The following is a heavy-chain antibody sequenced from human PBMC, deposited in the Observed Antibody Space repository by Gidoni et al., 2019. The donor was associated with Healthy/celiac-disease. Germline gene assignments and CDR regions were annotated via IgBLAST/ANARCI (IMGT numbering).Heavy chain of an antibody. CDR3: ARDRDYYDSSGFGY. V-gene: IGHV3-33*01. J-gene: IGHJ4*02. CDR1: GFPFSNYG. D-gene: IGHD3-22*01. Sequence: QVQLVESGGGVVQPGRSLRLSCAASGFPFSNYGMHWVRQAPGKGLEWVAIIWYDGSHRYYTDSVKGRFTISRDNSKNTLYLQMNSLRAEDTAVYYCARDRDYYDSSGFGYWGQGTLVTVSS. CDR2: IWYDGSHR.